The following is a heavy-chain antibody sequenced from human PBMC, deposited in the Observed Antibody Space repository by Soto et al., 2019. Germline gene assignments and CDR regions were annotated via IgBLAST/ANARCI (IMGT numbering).Heavy chain of an antibody. Sequence: ASVKVSCKASGYTFTSYYMHWVRQAPGQGLEWMGIINPSGGSTSYAQKFQGRVTMTRDTSTSTVYMELSSLRSEDTAVFYCARAGYSYGPTPDAFDIWGQGTMVTVSS. CDR3: ARAGYSYGPTPDAFDI. J-gene: IGHJ3*02. V-gene: IGHV1-46*03. D-gene: IGHD5-18*01. CDR2: INPSGGST. CDR1: GYTFTSYY.